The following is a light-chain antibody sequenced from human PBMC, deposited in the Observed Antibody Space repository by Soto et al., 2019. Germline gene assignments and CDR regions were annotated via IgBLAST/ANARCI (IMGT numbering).Light chain of an antibody. J-gene: IGKJ4*01. CDR3: QQDNSSPST. V-gene: IGKV3-20*01. Sequence: EIVLTQSPGTLSLSSGERATLSCRASQSVSSSYLAWYQQKPGQAPRLLIYGASSRATGIPDRFSGSGSGTDFTLTISRLEPGDFAVYYCQQDNSSPSTFGGGTTVEIK. CDR2: GAS. CDR1: QSVSSSY.